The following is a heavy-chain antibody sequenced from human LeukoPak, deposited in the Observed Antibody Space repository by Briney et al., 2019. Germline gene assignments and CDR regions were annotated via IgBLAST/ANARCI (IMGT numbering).Heavy chain of an antibody. J-gene: IGHJ4*02. CDR2: INPNSGSR. Sequence: GASVKVSCKAFGYTFTGYYMHWVRQAPGHGLEWMGWINPNSGSRSYAQKFQGRVTMTRDTPISTAYMELSRLKSDDTAVYYCARGDGYSYGYLGYWGQGTLVTVSS. V-gene: IGHV1-2*02. D-gene: IGHD5-18*01. CDR1: GYTFTGYY. CDR3: ARGDGYSYGYLGY.